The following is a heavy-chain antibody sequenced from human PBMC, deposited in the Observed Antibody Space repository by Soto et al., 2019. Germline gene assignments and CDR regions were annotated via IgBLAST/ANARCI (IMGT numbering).Heavy chain of an antibody. CDR2: ISAYNGNT. CDR1: GYTFTSYG. CDR3: AMAHSGDDYIWGPTPKLGDGRIDY. Sequence: QVQLVQSGAEVKKPGASVKVSCKASGYTFTSYGISWVRQAPGQGLEWMGWISAYNGNTNYAQKLQGRVTMTTDTSTSTAYMELRSLRSDDTAVYYCAMAHSGDDYIWGPTPKLGDGRIDYWGQGTLVTVSS. J-gene: IGHJ4*02. V-gene: IGHV1-18*01. D-gene: IGHD3-16*01.